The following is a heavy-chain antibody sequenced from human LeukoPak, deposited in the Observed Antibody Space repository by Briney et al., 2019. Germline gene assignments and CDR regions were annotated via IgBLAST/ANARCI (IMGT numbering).Heavy chain of an antibody. CDR1: GGSISSSSYY. CDR3: ARQVELPDYYYYYMDV. D-gene: IGHD2-15*01. CDR2: IYYSGST. V-gene: IGHV4-39*01. J-gene: IGHJ6*03. Sequence: SETLSLTCTVSGGSISSSSYYWGWIRQPPGKGLEWIGSIYYSGSTYYNPSLKSRVTISVDTSKNQFSLKLSSVTAVDTAVYYCARQVELPDYYYYYMDVWGKGTTVTVSS.